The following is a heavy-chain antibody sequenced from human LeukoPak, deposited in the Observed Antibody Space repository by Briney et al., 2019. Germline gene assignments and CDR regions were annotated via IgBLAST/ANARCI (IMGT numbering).Heavy chain of an antibody. CDR3: TRDPRRLDY. CDR2: ISGNSADI. J-gene: IGHJ4*02. Sequence: GGSLRLSCVVSGFTFTDYYMTWVRQAPGKGLEWLSYISGNSADINYLDSVRGRFTISRDNAKNSLYLQMNSLRVEDTAVYYCTRDPRRLDYLGQGTLVTVSS. CDR1: GFTFTDYY. V-gene: IGHV3-11*05.